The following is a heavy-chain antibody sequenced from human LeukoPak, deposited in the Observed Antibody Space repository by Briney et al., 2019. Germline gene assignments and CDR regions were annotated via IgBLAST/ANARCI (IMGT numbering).Heavy chain of an antibody. CDR1: GDSINSLDL. CDR2: MYLSGTT. J-gene: IGHJ4*02. V-gene: IGHV4-4*02. Sequence: SGTLSLTCTVSGDSINSLDLWSWVRQPPGKGLEWIGEMYLSGTTHSNPSVKSRVTISIDKSKNQFFLNLSSVTAADTAVYYCAGLVGRYSSGLYYYYFDYWGQGILVTVSS. CDR3: AGLVGRYSSGLYYYYFDY. D-gene: IGHD3-22*01.